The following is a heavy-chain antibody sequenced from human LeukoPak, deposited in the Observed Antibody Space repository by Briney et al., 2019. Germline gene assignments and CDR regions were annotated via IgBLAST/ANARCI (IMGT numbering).Heavy chain of an antibody. V-gene: IGHV3-21*01. J-gene: IGHJ5*02. Sequence: PGGSLRLSCAASGFTFSSYEMNWVRQAPGKGLEWVSSISSSSSYIYYADSVKGRFTISRDNAKNSLYLQMNSLRAEDTAVYYCARANWFGELEFDPWGQGTLVTVSS. CDR3: ARANWFGELEFDP. D-gene: IGHD3-10*01. CDR1: GFTFSSYE. CDR2: ISSSSSYI.